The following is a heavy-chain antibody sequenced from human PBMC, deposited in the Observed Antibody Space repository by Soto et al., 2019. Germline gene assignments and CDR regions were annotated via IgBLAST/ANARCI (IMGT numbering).Heavy chain of an antibody. J-gene: IGHJ3*02. Sequence: ASVKVSCKASGYTFTSYDINWVRQATGQGLEWMGWMNPNSGNTGYAQKFQGRVTMTRNTSISTAYMELSSLRSEDTAVYYCARKTIPFYYYGSGSLAFDIWGQGTMVTVSS. CDR1: GYTFTSYD. D-gene: IGHD3-10*01. CDR2: MNPNSGNT. V-gene: IGHV1-8*01. CDR3: ARKTIPFYYYGSGSLAFDI.